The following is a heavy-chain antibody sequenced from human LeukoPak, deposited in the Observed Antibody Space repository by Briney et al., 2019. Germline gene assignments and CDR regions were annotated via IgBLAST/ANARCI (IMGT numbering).Heavy chain of an antibody. Sequence: SETLSLTCTVSGGSISSGSYYWSWIRQPAGKGLEWLGRIYSSGTTNYNPSLKSRVTISVDTSKNQFSLQLSSVTAADTAVYYCARDHCGGDCDYYYMDVWGKGTTVTVSS. CDR3: ARDHCGGDCDYYYMDV. J-gene: IGHJ6*03. D-gene: IGHD2-21*02. CDR1: GGSISSGSYY. V-gene: IGHV4-61*02. CDR2: IYSSGTT.